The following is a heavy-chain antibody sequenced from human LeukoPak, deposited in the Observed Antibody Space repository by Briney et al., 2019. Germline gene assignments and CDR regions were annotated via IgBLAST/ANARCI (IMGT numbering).Heavy chain of an antibody. J-gene: IGHJ4*02. CDR1: GGSISSGGYY. CDR3: ARVLFYGYYVDY. D-gene: IGHD3-22*01. Sequence: SETLSLTCTVSGGSISSGGYYWSWIRQPPGKGLEWIGYIYHSGSTYYNPSLKSRVTISVDRSKNQFSLKLSSVTAADTAVYYCARVLFYGYYVDYWGQGTLVTVSS. CDR2: IYHSGST. V-gene: IGHV4-30-2*01.